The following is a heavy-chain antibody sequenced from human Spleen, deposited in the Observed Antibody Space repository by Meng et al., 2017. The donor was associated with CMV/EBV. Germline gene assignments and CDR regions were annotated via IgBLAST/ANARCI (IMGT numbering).Heavy chain of an antibody. J-gene: IGHJ4*02. Sequence: GESLKISCAASGFTFSAYGMHWVRQAPGKGLEWVSSISSSSSYIYYADSVKGRFTISRDNAKNSLYLQMNSLRAEDTAVYYCARGGYSGYGLDYWGQGTLVTVSS. D-gene: IGHD5-12*01. CDR3: ARGGYSGYGLDY. CDR2: ISSSSSYI. V-gene: IGHV3-21*01. CDR1: GFTFSAYG.